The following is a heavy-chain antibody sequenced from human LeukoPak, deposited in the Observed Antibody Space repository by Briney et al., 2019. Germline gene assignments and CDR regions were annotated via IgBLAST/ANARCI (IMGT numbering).Heavy chain of an antibody. Sequence: ASVKVSCKASGFTFTSSAVQWVRQARGQRLEWIGWIVVGSGNTNYTQKFQERVTITRDMSTSTAYMELSSLRSEDTAVYYCAADSGITGTTDFDYWGQGTLVTVSS. J-gene: IGHJ4*02. D-gene: IGHD1-20*01. CDR1: GFTFTSSA. V-gene: IGHV1-58*01. CDR2: IVVGSGNT. CDR3: AADSGITGTTDFDY.